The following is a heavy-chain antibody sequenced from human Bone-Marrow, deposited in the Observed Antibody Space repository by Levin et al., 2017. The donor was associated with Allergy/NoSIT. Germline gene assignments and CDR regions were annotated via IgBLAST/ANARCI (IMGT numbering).Heavy chain of an antibody. J-gene: IGHJ4*02. CDR3: AKDIAAGTAYDH. Sequence: ASVKVSCVASGFKFDDYGMHWVRQPPGKGLEWVSLISWDGDHAYYADSVKGRFIISRDNSRNSIYLQMNSLRPEDTAFYYCAKDIAAGTAYDHWGRGTLVTVST. CDR1: GFKFDDYG. V-gene: IGHV3-43D*04. CDR2: ISWDGDHA.